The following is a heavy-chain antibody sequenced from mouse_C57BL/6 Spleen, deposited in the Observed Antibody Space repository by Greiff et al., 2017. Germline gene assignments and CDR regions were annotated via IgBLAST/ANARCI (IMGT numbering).Heavy chain of an antibody. CDR3: ARSRYYNNYYAMDY. CDR1: GYTFTSYW. V-gene: IGHV1-55*01. D-gene: IGHD2-5*01. Sequence: QVQLQQSGAELVKPGASVKMSCKASGYTFTSYWITWVKQRPGQGLEWIGDIYPGSGSTNYNEKFKSKATLTVDTSSSTAYMQLSSLSAEDYAVYYCARSRYYNNYYAMDYWGQGTSVTVSS. J-gene: IGHJ4*01. CDR2: IYPGSGST.